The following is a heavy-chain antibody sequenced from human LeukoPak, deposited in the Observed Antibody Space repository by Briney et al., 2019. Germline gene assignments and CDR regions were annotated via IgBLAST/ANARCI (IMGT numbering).Heavy chain of an antibody. CDR2: ISWNSGSI. D-gene: IGHD6-19*01. CDR1: GFTFDDYA. CDR3: AKLPYTGYSSGWYDY. Sequence: GGSLRLSCAASGFTFDDYAMHWVRQAPGKGLEWVSGISWNSGSIGYEDSVKGRFTISRDTAKNSLYLQMNSLRAEDTALYYCAKLPYTGYSSGWYDYSGQATLVTVSS. V-gene: IGHV3-9*01. J-gene: IGHJ4*02.